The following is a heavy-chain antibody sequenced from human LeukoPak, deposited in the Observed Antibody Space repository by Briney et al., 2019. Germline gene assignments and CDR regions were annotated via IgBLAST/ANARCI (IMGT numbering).Heavy chain of an antibody. CDR1: GGSFSGYY. V-gene: IGHV4-34*01. CDR3: ARGGYSYVDY. J-gene: IGHJ4*02. Sequence: SETLSLTCAVYGGSFSGYYWSWIRQPPGKGLEWIGEINHSGSTNYNPSLKSRVTISVDTSKNQFSLKLSSVTAADTAVHYCARGGYSYVDYWGQGTLVTVSS. D-gene: IGHD5-18*01. CDR2: INHSGST.